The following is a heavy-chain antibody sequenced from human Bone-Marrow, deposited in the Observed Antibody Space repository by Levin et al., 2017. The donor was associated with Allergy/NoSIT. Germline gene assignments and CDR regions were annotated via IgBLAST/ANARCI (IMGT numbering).Heavy chain of an antibody. Sequence: SQTLSLTCTVSGGSISSSSYYWGWIRQPPGKGLEWIGSIYYSGSTYYNPSLKSRVTISVDTSKNQFSLKLSSVTAADTAVYYCARQGPTHYYYGMDVWGQGTTVTVSS. CDR3: ARQGPTHYYYGMDV. J-gene: IGHJ6*02. V-gene: IGHV4-39*01. CDR1: GGSISSSSYY. CDR2: IYYSGST.